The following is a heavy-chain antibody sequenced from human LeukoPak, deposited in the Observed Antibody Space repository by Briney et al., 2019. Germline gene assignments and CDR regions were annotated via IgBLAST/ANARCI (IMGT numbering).Heavy chain of an antibody. J-gene: IGHJ5*02. CDR3: ARDIWAFGQNYNWFDP. V-gene: IGHV1-69*13. CDR2: IIPIFGTA. CDR1: GGTFSSYA. D-gene: IGHD1-7*01. Sequence: SVKVSCKASGGTFSSYAISWVRQAPGQGLEWMGGIIPIFGTANYAQKFQGRVTITADESASTAYMELSSLRSEDTAVYYCARDIWAFGQNYNWFDPWGQGTLVTVSS.